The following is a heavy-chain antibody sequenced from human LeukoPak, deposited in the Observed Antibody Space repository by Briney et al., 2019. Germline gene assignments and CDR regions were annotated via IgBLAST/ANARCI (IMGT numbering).Heavy chain of an antibody. D-gene: IGHD2-2*01. CDR2: IRSKANSYAT. Sequence: GGSLRLSCAASGFTFSSYAMSWVRQASGKGLEGVGRIRSKANSYATAYAASVKGRFTISRDDSKNTAYLQMNSLKTEDTAVYYCTRYCSSTSCYDYWGQGTLVTVSS. J-gene: IGHJ4*02. CDR3: TRYCSSTSCYDY. V-gene: IGHV3-73*01. CDR1: GFTFSSYA.